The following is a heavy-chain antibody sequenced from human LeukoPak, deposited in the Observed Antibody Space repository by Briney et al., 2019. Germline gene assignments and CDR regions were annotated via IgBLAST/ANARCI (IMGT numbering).Heavy chain of an antibody. CDR1: GGTSNSHA. D-gene: IGHD3-22*01. Sequence: ASVKVSCKASGGTSNSHAISWVRQAPGQGLEWMGRIIPNLGTTNRAQNFQDRVTLTADKSTNTAYMELTSLTSDDTAVYYCATTNDGGGYQWGDFFDFWGQGTLVTISS. V-gene: IGHV1-69*04. CDR3: ATTNDGGGYQWGDFFDF. CDR2: IIPNLGTT. J-gene: IGHJ4*02.